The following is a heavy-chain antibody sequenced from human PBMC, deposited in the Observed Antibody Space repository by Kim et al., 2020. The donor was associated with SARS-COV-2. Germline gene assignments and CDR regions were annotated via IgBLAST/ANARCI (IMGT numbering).Heavy chain of an antibody. CDR2: IYHSGST. D-gene: IGHD3-22*01. CDR3: ARGPVNYYDSSAYPMDV. CDR1: GGSISSSNW. J-gene: IGHJ6*02. Sequence: SETLSLTCAVSGGSISSSNWWSWVRQPPGKGLEWIGEIYHSGSTNYNPSLKSRVTISVDKSKNQFSLKLSSVTAADTAVYYCARGPVNYYDSSAYPMDVWGQGTTVTVSS. V-gene: IGHV4-4*02.